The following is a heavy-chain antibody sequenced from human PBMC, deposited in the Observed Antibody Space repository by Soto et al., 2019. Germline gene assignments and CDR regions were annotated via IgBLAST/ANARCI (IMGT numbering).Heavy chain of an antibody. CDR1: RASISNYY. CDR2: IHYNGNT. Sequence: PSETMSLTCTVSRASISNYYWGWVRQPPGKGLEWIAYIHYNGNTNYNPSLTSRVTMSLDTSKNQFSLKLLSVTAADTAVYYCASLPCQRSSESCTSCCAFGQWGQGTLVTV. V-gene: IGHV4-59*01. D-gene: IGHD2-2*01. J-gene: IGHJ1*01. CDR3: ASLPCQRSSESCTSCCAFGQ.